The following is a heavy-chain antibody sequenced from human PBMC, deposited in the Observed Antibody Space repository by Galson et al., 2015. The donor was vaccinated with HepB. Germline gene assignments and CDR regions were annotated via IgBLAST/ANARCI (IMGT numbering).Heavy chain of an antibody. CDR1: GYTFTTYH. V-gene: IGHV1-46*01. Sequence: SVKVSCKASGYTFTTYHMHWVRQVSGQGLEWMGIINPSGGSTRYAQKFQGRVTMTRDTSTSTVYMELSSLRSEDTAVYYCARVAHNYGDLPDFWGQGTLVTVSS. CDR3: ARVAHNYGDLPDF. CDR2: INPSGGST. J-gene: IGHJ4*02. D-gene: IGHD4-17*01.